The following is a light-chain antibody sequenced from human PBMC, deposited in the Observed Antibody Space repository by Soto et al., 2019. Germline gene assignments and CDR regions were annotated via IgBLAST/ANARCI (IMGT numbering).Light chain of an antibody. V-gene: IGKV1-5*01. CDR1: QSISSW. J-gene: IGKJ1*01. CDR2: DAS. CDR3: QQYNSSPWS. Sequence: DIQMTQSPSTLSASVGDRVTITCRASQSISSWLAWYQQKPGKAPKLLIYDASSLESGVPSRFSGSGSGTDCTLTISSLQPDEFATYYCQQYNSSPWSFGQGTKVEIK.